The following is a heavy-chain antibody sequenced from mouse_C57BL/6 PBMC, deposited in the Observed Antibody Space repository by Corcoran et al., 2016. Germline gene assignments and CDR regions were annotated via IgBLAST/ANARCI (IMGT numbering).Heavy chain of an antibody. CDR1: GYSITSGYY. CDR3: ARERDYYGYDGFAY. Sequence: DVQLQESGPGLVKPSQSLSLTCSVTGYSITSGYYWNWIRQFPGNKLEWMGYISYDGSNNYNPSLKNRISITRDTSKNQFFLKLNSVTTEDTATYYCARERDYYGYDGFAYWGQGTLVTVSA. J-gene: IGHJ3*01. V-gene: IGHV3-6*01. D-gene: IGHD2-2*01. CDR2: ISYDGSN.